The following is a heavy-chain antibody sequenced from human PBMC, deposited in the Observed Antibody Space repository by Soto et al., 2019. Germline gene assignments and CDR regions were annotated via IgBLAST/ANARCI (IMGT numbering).Heavy chain of an antibody. Sequence: SETLSLTCAVYGGSFSGYYWSWTRQPPGKGLEWIGEINHSGSTNYNPSLKSRVTISVDTSKNQFSLKLSSVTAADTAVYYCARPITMIVRGAFDIWGQGTMVTVSS. D-gene: IGHD3-22*01. CDR1: GGSFSGYY. J-gene: IGHJ3*02. CDR3: ARPITMIVRGAFDI. V-gene: IGHV4-34*01. CDR2: INHSGST.